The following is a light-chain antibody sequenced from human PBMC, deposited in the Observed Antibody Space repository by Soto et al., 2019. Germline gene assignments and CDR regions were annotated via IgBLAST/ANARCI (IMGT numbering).Light chain of an antibody. V-gene: IGLV7-46*01. Sequence: QAVVTQEPSLTVSPGGTVTLTCGSSTGAVTSGHYPYWLQQKTGQAPTTLIYDTDNKNPWTPARFAGSIVGGKAVLTLSGEQHEDEAYYYCLLSGSGTLVLFGAGTKLTVL. CDR3: LLSGSGTLVL. J-gene: IGLJ2*01. CDR1: TGAVTSGHY. CDR2: DTD.